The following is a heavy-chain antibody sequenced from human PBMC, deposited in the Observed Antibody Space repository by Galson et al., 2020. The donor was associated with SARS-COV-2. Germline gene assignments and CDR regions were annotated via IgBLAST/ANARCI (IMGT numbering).Heavy chain of an antibody. CDR3: AKVPWQFGGGMDYVDY. V-gene: IGHV3-23*01. D-gene: IGHD3-16*01. CDR2: ISRTEGST. Sequence: GTSMSLTYVASGFTFNSYAMSWVRHAPGTCPAWAPDISRTEGSTYYADSVKGRFTISRDHSKNTLYLQMNSLRAEDTAVDYCAKVPWQFGGGMDYVDYWGQGTLVTVSS. CDR1: GFTFNSYA. J-gene: IGHJ4*02.